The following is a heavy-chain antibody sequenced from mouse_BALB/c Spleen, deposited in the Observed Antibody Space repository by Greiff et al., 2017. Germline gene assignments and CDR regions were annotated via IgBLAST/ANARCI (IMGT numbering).Heavy chain of an antibody. CDR3: ASPYGNYLAWFAY. CDR1: GDSITSGY. J-gene: IGHJ3*01. CDR2: ISYSGST. D-gene: IGHD2-10*02. Sequence: EVKLVESGPSLVKPSQTLSLTCSVTGDSITSGYWNWIRKFPGNKLEYMGYISYSGSTYYNPSLKSRISITRDTSKNQYYLQLNSVTTEDTATYYCASPYGNYLAWFAYWGQGTLVTVSA. V-gene: IGHV3-8*02.